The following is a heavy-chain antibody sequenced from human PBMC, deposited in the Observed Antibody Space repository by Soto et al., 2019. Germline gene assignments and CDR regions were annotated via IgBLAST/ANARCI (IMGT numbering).Heavy chain of an antibody. CDR3: ARDHPVGYGMDA. Sequence: QMQLQESGPGLVKPSQTLSLSCTVSGGSISSSSYYWTWIRQHPGKGLEWIGNIYYTGNKYYNPSLKSRVTISVDRSKNQFSLKLNSVTAADTAVYYCARDHPVGYGMDAWGQGTTVTVSS. J-gene: IGHJ6*02. D-gene: IGHD1-26*01. V-gene: IGHV4-31*03. CDR1: GGSISSSSYY. CDR2: IYYTGNK.